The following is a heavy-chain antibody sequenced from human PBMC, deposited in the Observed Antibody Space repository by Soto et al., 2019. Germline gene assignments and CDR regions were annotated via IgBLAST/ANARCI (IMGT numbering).Heavy chain of an antibody. J-gene: IGHJ4*02. CDR2: IYSGGST. CDR1: GLSVSSNY. Sequence: EVQLAESGGGLVQSGGSLRLSCAASGLSVSSNYMSWVRQAPGKGLEWVSDIYSGGSTYYGDSVKGRFTISRDNSKNTLYLQMNSLRAEDTAVYYCARLVRGGTHYFDDWGQGTLVTVSS. CDR3: ARLVRGGTHYFDD. V-gene: IGHV3-66*04. D-gene: IGHD3-10*01.